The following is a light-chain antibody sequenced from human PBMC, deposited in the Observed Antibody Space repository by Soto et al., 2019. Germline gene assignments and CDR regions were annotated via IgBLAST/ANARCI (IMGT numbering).Light chain of an antibody. V-gene: IGKV3-11*01. CDR3: QQRSKWPRT. Sequence: EIVLTQSPATLSLSPGERATLSCRASQSVSSYLAWYQQKPDQAPRLLIYDASNRATGIPARFSGSGSGTDFTRNISSLEPEDFAVYYCQQRSKWPRTFGQGTKVEIK. CDR2: DAS. J-gene: IGKJ1*01. CDR1: QSVSSY.